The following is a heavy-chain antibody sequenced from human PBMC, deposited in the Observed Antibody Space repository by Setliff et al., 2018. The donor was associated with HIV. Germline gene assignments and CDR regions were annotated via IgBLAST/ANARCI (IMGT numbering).Heavy chain of an antibody. Sequence: KASETLSLTCIVSGASISSDTWSWIRQPPGKGLQWIGFIYNSEMINYNPSPTSRVTISQDTSKNQFSLELTSVTAADTAVYYCATVDGTRYLDYWGQGKLVTV. CDR2: IYNSEMI. CDR3: ATVDGTRYLDY. V-gene: IGHV4-59*08. CDR1: GASISSDT. D-gene: IGHD1-1*01. J-gene: IGHJ4*02.